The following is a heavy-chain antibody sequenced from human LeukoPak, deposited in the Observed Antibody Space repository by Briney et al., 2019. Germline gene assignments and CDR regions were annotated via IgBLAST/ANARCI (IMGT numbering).Heavy chain of an antibody. CDR1: GDTFSTSA. V-gene: IGHV1-69*13. J-gene: IGHJ3*02. CDR3: ALSVVGATYDAFDI. CDR2: VIPIFGAA. Sequence: GASVKVSCKASGDTFSTSAISWVRQAPGQGLEWMGGVIPIFGAANYAQKFQGRVTITADESTSTAYMELSSLRSEDTAVYYCALSVVGATYDAFDIWGQGTMVTVSS. D-gene: IGHD1-26*01.